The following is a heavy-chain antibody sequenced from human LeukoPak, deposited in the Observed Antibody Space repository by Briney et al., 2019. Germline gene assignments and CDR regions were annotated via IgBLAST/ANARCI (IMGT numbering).Heavy chain of an antibody. CDR1: GDSISSSRHH. J-gene: IGHJ3*02. Sequence: SETLSLTCTVSGDSISSSRHHWGWIRQPPGKGLEWTANIYYSGSTYYNPSLKSRVTISVDTSKNQFSLKLNSVTAADTAVYYCARSPAYCGGDCPTGGAFDIWGQGTMVTVSS. CDR2: IYYSGST. V-gene: IGHV4-39*01. D-gene: IGHD2-21*02. CDR3: ARSPAYCGGDCPTGGAFDI.